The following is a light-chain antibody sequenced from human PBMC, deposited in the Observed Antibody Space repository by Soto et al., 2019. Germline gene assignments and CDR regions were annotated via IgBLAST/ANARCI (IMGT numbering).Light chain of an antibody. CDR3: QQRNSYPH. Sequence: DIPLTPSPSFLSASVGDRVTIAYRASHGISSNLAWYQQKPGKAPKLLIYAASTFTSGVPSRLSGSGSGTEFTLTTSSLQPEDFANHYCQQRNSYPHFGQGTKLEIK. J-gene: IGKJ2*01. V-gene: IGKV1-9*01. CDR1: HGISSN. CDR2: AAS.